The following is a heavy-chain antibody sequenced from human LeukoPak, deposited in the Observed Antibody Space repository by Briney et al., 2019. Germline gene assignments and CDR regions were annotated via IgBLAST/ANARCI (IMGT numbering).Heavy chain of an antibody. Sequence: PGGSLRRSCSASGFTFSSYAMSWVRQAPGKGLEWVSAISGSGGSTYYADSVKGRFTISRDNSKNTLYLQMNSLRAEDTAVYYCAKDLISSSWPNWFDPWGQGTLVTVSS. CDR1: GFTFSSYA. CDR2: ISGSGGST. CDR3: AKDLISSSWPNWFDP. V-gene: IGHV3-23*01. J-gene: IGHJ5*02. D-gene: IGHD6-13*01.